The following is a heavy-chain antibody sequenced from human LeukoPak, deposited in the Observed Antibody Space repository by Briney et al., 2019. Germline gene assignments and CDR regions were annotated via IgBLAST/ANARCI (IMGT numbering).Heavy chain of an antibody. CDR3: ARDGYGDYSSYYYYMDV. V-gene: IGHV1-46*01. Sequence: GASVKVSCKASGYTFTSYYMHWVRQAPGQGLEWMGIINPSGGSTSYAQKFQGRVTMTRDMSTSTVYMELSSLRSEDTAVYYCARDGYGDYSSYYYYMDVWGKGTTVTVSS. J-gene: IGHJ6*03. CDR1: GYTFTSYY. D-gene: IGHD4-17*01. CDR2: INPSGGST.